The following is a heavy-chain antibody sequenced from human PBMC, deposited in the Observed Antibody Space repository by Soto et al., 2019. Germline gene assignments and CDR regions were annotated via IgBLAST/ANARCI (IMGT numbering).Heavy chain of an antibody. CDR1: GFTFSSYA. J-gene: IGHJ4*02. CDR2: ISGSGGTA. Sequence: EVQFLESGGGSVQPGGSLRLSCAASGFTFSSYAMHWVRRPPGKGLEWVSSISGSGGTAYYADSVKGRCSISRDSLVNTLYLQMNSLRAEDTAVYYCAKGRGQNWTFDYWGQGPLVTVSP. V-gene: IGHV3-23*01. D-gene: IGHD1-1*01. CDR3: AKGRGQNWTFDY.